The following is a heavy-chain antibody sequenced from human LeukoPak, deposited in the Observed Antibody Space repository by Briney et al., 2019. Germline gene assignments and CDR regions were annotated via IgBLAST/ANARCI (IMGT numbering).Heavy chain of an antibody. J-gene: IGHJ6*03. V-gene: IGHV4-39*01. CDR3: ARHGGGSSWTPPYYYYYYMDV. CDR1: GGSISSSSYY. D-gene: IGHD6-13*01. Sequence: PSETLSLTCTVSGGSISSSSYYGGWIRQPPGKGLEWIGSIYYSGSTHYNPSLKSRVTISVDTSKNQFSLKLSSVTAADTAVYYCARHGGGSSWTPPYYYYYYMDVWGKGTTVTVSS. CDR2: IYYSGST.